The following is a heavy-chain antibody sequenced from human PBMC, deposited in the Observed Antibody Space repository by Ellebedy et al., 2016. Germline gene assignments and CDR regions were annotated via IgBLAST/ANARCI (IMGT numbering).Heavy chain of an antibody. D-gene: IGHD2-2*01. CDR2: ISSSSSYI. V-gene: IGHV3-21*01. CDR1: GFTFSSYS. CDR3: ARDDAIVDV. J-gene: IGHJ6*01. Sequence: GESLKISXAASGFTFSSYSMNWVRQAPGKGLEWVSSISSSSSYIYYADSVKGRFTISRDNAKNSLYLQMNSLRAEDTAVYYCARDDAIVDVWGQGTTVTVSS.